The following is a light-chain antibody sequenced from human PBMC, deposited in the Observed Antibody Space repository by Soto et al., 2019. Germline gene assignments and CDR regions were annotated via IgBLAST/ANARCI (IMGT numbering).Light chain of an antibody. Sequence: QSVLTQPPSASGTPGQRVTISCSGSSSNIGSETVNWYQQVPGTAPKLLIYGNSNRPSGVPDRFSGSKSGTSASLAITGLQAEDEADYYCQSYDSSLSGVVFGGGTKLTVL. V-gene: IGLV1-40*01. J-gene: IGLJ2*01. CDR2: GNS. CDR3: QSYDSSLSGVV. CDR1: SSNIGSET.